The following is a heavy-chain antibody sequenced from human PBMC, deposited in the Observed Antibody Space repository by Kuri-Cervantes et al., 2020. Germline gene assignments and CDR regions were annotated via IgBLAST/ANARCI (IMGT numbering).Heavy chain of an antibody. D-gene: IGHD2/OR15-2a*01. CDR1: GYTFTSYG. CDR3: ARCESIYALRGHPPPYGVDV. V-gene: IGHV1-18*04. Sequence: ASVKVSCKASGYTFTSYGISWVRQAPGQGLEWMGWISPYNCNTNYAQKLQGRVTITTDTSTSTAYMELRSLKSDDTAVYYCARCESIYALRGHPPPYGVDVWGQGTTVTVSS. J-gene: IGHJ6*02. CDR2: ISPYNCNT.